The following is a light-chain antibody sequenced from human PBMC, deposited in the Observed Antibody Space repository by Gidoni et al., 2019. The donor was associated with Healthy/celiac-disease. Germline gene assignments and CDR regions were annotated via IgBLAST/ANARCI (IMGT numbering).Light chain of an antibody. Sequence: QSALTPPASVSGSPGQSITISCTATSSDVGGYNYVSWYQQHPGKAPKLMMYDVSNRPSGVSNRFSGSKSGNTASLTISGRQAEDEADYYCSSYTSSSTFYVFGTGTKVTVL. V-gene: IGLV2-14*01. CDR1: SSDVGGYNY. CDR2: DVS. J-gene: IGLJ1*01. CDR3: SSYTSSSTFYV.